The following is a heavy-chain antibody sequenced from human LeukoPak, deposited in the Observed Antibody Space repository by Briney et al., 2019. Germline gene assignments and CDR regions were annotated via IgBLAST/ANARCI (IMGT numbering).Heavy chain of an antibody. J-gene: IGHJ4*02. CDR1: GFNVSSKY. V-gene: IGHV3-23*01. CDR2: FSSSGGGT. Sequence: SGGSLRLSCAASGFNVSSKYMSWVRQAPGKGLEWVSYFSSSGGGTFYAGSVKGRFTISRDNSKNTLYLQMNSLRADDTAVYYCAKAVGHIDYWGQGTLVTVSS. CDR3: AKAVGHIDY.